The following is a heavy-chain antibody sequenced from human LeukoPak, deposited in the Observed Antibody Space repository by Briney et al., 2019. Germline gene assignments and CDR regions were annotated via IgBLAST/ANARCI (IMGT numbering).Heavy chain of an antibody. D-gene: IGHD3-10*01. Sequence: SETLSLTCTVSGGSISSYYWSWIRQPPGRGLEWIGYIYDTGSTTSNPSLKSRVTISIDTSKDQFSLKLSSVTAADTAVYYCARGKESYYDSGSYLYYFDNWGQGTLVTVSS. CDR3: ARGKESYYDSGSYLYYFDN. J-gene: IGHJ4*02. CDR1: GGSISSYY. CDR2: IYDTGST. V-gene: IGHV4-59*01.